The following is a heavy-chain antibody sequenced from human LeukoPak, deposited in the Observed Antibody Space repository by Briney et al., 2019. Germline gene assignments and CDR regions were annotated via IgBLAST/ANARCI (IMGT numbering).Heavy chain of an antibody. CDR1: GYTLTELS. CDR3: ATGIYDILTGYQPYYFDY. Sequence: ASVKVSCKVSGYTLTELSMHWVRQAPGKGLEWMGGFDPEDGETIYAQKFQGRVTMTGDTSTVTAYMELSSLRSEDTAVYYCATGIYDILTGYQPYYFDYWGQGTLVTVSS. J-gene: IGHJ4*02. CDR2: FDPEDGET. V-gene: IGHV1-24*01. D-gene: IGHD3-9*01.